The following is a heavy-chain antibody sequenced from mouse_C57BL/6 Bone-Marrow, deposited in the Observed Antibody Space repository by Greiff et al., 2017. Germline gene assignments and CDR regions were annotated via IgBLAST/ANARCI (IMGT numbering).Heavy chain of an antibody. V-gene: IGHV5-4*01. CDR1: GFTFSSYA. Sequence: EVQLVESGGGLVKPGGSLKLSCAASGFTFSSYAMSWVRQTPEKRLEWVATISDGGSYTYYPDNVKGRFTISRDNAKNNLYLQMSHLKSEDTAMXYCARDAYYYGSPYYFDYWGQGTTLTVSS. D-gene: IGHD1-1*01. CDR2: ISDGGSYT. CDR3: ARDAYYYGSPYYFDY. J-gene: IGHJ2*01.